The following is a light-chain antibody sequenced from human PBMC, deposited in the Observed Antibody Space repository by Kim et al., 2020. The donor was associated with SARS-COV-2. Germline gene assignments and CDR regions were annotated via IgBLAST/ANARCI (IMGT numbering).Light chain of an antibody. V-gene: IGKV1-9*01. CDR3: QQLDSYPLT. CDR1: QGIGSS. CDR2: RAS. J-gene: IGKJ4*01. Sequence: ASVGDRVTITCRASQGIGSSVAWYQQKPGKAPKLLMYRASTLQSGVPLRFSGSGSGTDFTLTISSLQPEDFATYYCQQLDSYPLTFGGGTKVDIK.